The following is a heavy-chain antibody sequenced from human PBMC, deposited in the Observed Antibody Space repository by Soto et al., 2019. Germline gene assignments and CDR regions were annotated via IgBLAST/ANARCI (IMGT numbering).Heavy chain of an antibody. D-gene: IGHD3-16*02. CDR3: AALYDYIWGSYRGNYFDS. J-gene: IGHJ4*02. Sequence: SETLSLTCAVYGGSFSGYYWRWIRQPPGKGLKWIGEINHSGSTNYNPSLKSRVTISVDTSKNQFSLKLSSVTAADTAVYYCAALYDYIWGSYRGNYFDSWGQGLLVTVSS. V-gene: IGHV4-34*01. CDR2: INHSGST. CDR1: GGSFSGYY.